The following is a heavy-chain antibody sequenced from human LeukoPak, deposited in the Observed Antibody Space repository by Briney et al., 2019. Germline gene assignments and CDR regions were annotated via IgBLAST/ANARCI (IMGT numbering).Heavy chain of an antibody. D-gene: IGHD1-26*01. J-gene: IGHJ4*02. CDR1: GFTFSSYA. CDR2: ISSNGGST. CDR3: ARRGSYYGDSMDY. Sequence: GSLRLSCAASGFTFSSYAMHWVRQAPGKGLEYVSAISSNGGSTYYANSVKGRFTISRDNSKNTLYLQMGSLRAEDVAVYYCARRGSYYGDSMDYWGQGTLVTVSS. V-gene: IGHV3-64*01.